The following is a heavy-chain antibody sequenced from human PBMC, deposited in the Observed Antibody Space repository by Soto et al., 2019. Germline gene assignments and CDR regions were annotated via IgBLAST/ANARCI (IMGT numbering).Heavy chain of an antibody. J-gene: IGHJ4*02. CDR3: AKDPRNSSSWYFDY. Sequence: GGSLRLSCAASGFTCSSYAMSWVRQAPGKGLEWVSAISGSGGSTYYADSVKGRFTISRDNSKNTLYLQMNSLRAEDTAVYYCAKDPRNSSSWYFDYWGQGTLVTVSS. CDR1: GFTCSSYA. V-gene: IGHV3-23*01. D-gene: IGHD6-13*01. CDR2: ISGSGGST.